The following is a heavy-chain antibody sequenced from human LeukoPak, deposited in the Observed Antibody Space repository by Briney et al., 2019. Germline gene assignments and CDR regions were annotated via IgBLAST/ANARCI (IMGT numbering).Heavy chain of an antibody. CDR3: AIPWNYDAFDI. J-gene: IGHJ3*02. Sequence: KTSETLSLTCTVSGCSISSSSYYWGWIRQPPGKGLEWIGSIYYSGSTYYNPSLKSRVTISVDTSKNQSSLKLSSVTAADTAVYYCAIPWNYDAFDIWGQGTMVTVSS. CDR2: IYYSGST. D-gene: IGHD1-7*01. V-gene: IGHV4-39*01. CDR1: GCSISSSSYY.